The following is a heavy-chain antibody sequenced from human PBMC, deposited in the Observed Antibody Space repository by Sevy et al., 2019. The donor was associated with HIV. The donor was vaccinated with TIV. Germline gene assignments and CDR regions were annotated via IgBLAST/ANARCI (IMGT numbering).Heavy chain of an antibody. CDR2: IWDDGSNK. V-gene: IGHV3-33*01. CDR3: ARDPYDSSAYPPYWYFDL. D-gene: IGHD3-22*01. J-gene: IGHJ2*01. Sequence: GGSLRLSCAASGFTFSSYGMHWVRQAPGKGLEWVAVIWDDGSNKYYADSVKGRFTISRDNSKNTLYLQMNTLGAEDTAVYYCARDPYDSSAYPPYWYFDLWGRGTLVTVSS. CDR1: GFTFSSYG.